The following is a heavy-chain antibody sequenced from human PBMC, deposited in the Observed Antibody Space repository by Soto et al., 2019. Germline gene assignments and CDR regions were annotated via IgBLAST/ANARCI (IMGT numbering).Heavy chain of an antibody. J-gene: IGHJ5*02. CDR3: ARGGVAARKGRWFDP. CDR1: GGSISSYY. V-gene: IGHV4-59*01. CDR2: IHYSGST. Sequence: QVQLQESGPGLVKPSETLSLTCTVSGGSISSYYWGWIRQPPGKGLEWIGYIHYSGSTNYNPSLRSRVTISVDTPKNQFSLKVNSRIAADTAIYYCARGGVAARKGRWFDPWGQGTLVTVSS. D-gene: IGHD1-26*01.